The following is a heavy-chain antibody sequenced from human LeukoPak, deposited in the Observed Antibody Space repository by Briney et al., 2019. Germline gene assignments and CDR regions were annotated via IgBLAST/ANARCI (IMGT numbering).Heavy chain of an antibody. J-gene: IGHJ1*01. V-gene: IGHV3-23*01. Sequence: GGSLRLSCAASGSTFSSYAMSWVRQAPGKGLEWVSAISGSGGSTYYADSVKGRFTISRDNSKNTLYLQMNSLRAEDTAVYYCAKVLTYYYDSSGYYQHWGQGTLVTVSS. CDR3: AKVLTYYYDSSGYYQH. CDR1: GSTFSSYA. D-gene: IGHD3-22*01. CDR2: ISGSGGST.